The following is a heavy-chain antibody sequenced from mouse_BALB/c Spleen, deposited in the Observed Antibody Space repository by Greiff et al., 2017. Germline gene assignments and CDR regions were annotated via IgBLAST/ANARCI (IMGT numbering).Heavy chain of an antibody. J-gene: IGHJ4*01. CDR2: IYPGNSDT. CDR1: GYSFTSYW. Sequence: VQLKESGTVLARPGASVKMSCKASGYSFTSYWMHWVKQRPGQGLEWIGAIYPGNSDTSYNQKFKGKAKLTAVTSASTAYMELSSLTNEDSAVYYCARLRRTHYAMDYWGQGTSVTVSS. CDR3: ARLRRTHYAMDY. V-gene: IGHV1-5*01. D-gene: IGHD2-12*01.